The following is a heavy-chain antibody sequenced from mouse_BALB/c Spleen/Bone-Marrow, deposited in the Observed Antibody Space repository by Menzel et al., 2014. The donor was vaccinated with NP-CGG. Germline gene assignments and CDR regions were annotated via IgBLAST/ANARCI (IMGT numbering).Heavy chain of an antibody. Sequence: QVQLKESGAELARPGASVKMSCKASGYTFTSYTMHWVKQRPGQGLEWIGYINPSSGYTNYNQKFKDKATLTADKSSSAAYMQLSSLTSEDSAVYYCARRYDYAMDYWGQGTSVTVSS. J-gene: IGHJ4*01. CDR2: INPSSGYT. V-gene: IGHV1-4*01. D-gene: IGHD2-14*01. CDR1: GYTFTSYT. CDR3: ARRYDYAMDY.